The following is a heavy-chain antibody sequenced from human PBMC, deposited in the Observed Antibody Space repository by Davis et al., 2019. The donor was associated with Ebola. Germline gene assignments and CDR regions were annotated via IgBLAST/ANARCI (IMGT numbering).Heavy chain of an antibody. CDR3: ATGGAVAAIDY. D-gene: IGHD6-19*01. V-gene: IGHV3-73*01. Sequence: GESLKISCAASGFTFSGSAMHWVRQASGKGLEWIGRIRSKANSYATAYAASVKGRFTISRDNSKNTLYLQMNSLRAEDTAVYYCATGGAVAAIDYWGQGTLVTVSA. CDR2: IRSKANSYAT. CDR1: GFTFSGSA. J-gene: IGHJ4*02.